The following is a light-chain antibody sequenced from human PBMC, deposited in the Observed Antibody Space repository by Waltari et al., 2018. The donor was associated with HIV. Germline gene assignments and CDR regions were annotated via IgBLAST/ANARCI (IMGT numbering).Light chain of an antibody. CDR1: NSNIGRYA. CDR2: RNT. Sequence: QSVLTQPPSASGAPGQRVSISCSGGNSNIGRYAVSWYQQLPGTAPKLLIYRNTQRPSGVPDRCSGSKSGTSASLASGGLQSEDEADYYCAAWDDSLSGSVVFGGGTKLTVL. J-gene: IGLJ2*01. CDR3: AAWDDSLSGSVV. V-gene: IGLV1-44*01.